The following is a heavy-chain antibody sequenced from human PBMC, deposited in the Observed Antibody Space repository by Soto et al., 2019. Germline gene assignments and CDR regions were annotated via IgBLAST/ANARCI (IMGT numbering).Heavy chain of an antibody. D-gene: IGHD5-12*01. CDR3: TVDIVEFYYYGMDV. CDR1: GFTFGDYA. CDR2: IRSKAYGGTT. V-gene: IGHV3-49*04. Sequence: GSLRLSCTASGFTFGDYAMSWVRQAPGKGLEWVGFIRSKAYGGTTEYAASVKGRFTISRDDSKSIAYLQMNSLKTEDAAVYYCTVDIVEFYYYGMDVWGQGTTVTVSS. J-gene: IGHJ6*02.